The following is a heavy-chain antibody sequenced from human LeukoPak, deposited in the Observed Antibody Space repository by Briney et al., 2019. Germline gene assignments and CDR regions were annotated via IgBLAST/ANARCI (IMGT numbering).Heavy chain of an antibody. J-gene: IGHJ5*02. V-gene: IGHV3-21*01. CDR3: ARGSSNVAARNNWFDP. D-gene: IGHD6-6*01. CDR2: MSGSSGTT. CDR1: GFTFNNYG. Sequence: GGSLRLSCAASGFTFNNYGLTWVRQAPGKGLEWVSAMSGSSGTTYYADSVMGRFTISRDNGKNSLYLQMNSLRAEDTAVYFCARGSSNVAARNNWFDPWGQGTLVTVSS.